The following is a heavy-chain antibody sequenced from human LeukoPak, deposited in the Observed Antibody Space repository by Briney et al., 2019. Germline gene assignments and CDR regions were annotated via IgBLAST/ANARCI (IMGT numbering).Heavy chain of an antibody. CDR2: INPNSGGT. CDR1: GYTFTGYY. Sequence: ASVKVSCKASGYTFTGYYMNWVRQAPGQGLEWMGWINPNSGGTNYAQKFQGRVTMTRDTSISTAYMELSRLRSDDTAVYYCARDRLFWSDPYRGYYYYMDVWGKGTTVTVSS. D-gene: IGHD3-3*01. CDR3: ARDRLFWSDPYRGYYYYMDV. V-gene: IGHV1-2*02. J-gene: IGHJ6*03.